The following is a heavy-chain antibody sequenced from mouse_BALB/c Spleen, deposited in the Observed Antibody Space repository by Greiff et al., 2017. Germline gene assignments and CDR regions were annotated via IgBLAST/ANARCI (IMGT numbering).Heavy chain of an antibody. D-gene: IGHD1-1*01. Sequence: VQLQQPGAELVKPGASVKLSCKASGYTFTSYYMYWVKQRPGQGLEWIGGINPSNGGTNFNEKFKSKATLTVDKSSSTAYMQLSSLTSEDSAVYYCTREDYGDYYAMDYWGQGTSVTVSS. J-gene: IGHJ4*01. CDR3: TREDYGDYYAMDY. V-gene: IGHV1S81*02. CDR2: INPSNGGT. CDR1: GYTFTSYY.